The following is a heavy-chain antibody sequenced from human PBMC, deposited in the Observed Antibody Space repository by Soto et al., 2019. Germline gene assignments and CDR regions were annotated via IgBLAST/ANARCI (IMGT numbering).Heavy chain of an antibody. CDR1: GGSISTYY. J-gene: IGHJ4*02. CDR3: ARGGWRHIDY. CDR2: IYYSGST. V-gene: IGHV4-59*08. Sequence: QVQLQESGPGLAKPSETLSLTCTVSGGSISTYYWSWIRQPPGKGLEWIGYIYYSGSTNYYPSLKSRFTISVETSKSQFSLKLSSVTAADTAVYYCARGGWRHIDYWGQGTLVTVSS. D-gene: IGHD3-3*01.